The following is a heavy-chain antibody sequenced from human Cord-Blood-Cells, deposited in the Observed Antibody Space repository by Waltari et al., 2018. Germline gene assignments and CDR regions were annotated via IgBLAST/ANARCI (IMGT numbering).Heavy chain of an antibody. CDR3: ARQGPYYDLWSGYSDNAFDI. CDR2: IYYSGST. CDR1: VAPIRSSSYY. D-gene: IGHD3-3*01. Sequence: QLKRQKSGQGLVNPWETLSLTCTVPVAPIRSSSYYWGWLRQPPGKGLEWIGSIYYSGSTYYNPALKSRVTISVDTSKNQFSLKLSSVTAADTAVYYCARQGPYYDLWSGYSDNAFDIWGQGTMVTVSS. J-gene: IGHJ3*02. V-gene: IGHV4-39*01.